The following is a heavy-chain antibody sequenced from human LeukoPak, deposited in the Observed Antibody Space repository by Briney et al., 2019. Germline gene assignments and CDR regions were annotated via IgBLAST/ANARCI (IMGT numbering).Heavy chain of an antibody. CDR2: INGSYGST. CDR1: GLTFRNYH. D-gene: IGHD2-15*01. CDR3: EKSRGYCTGGSCYSDV. Sequence: GGSLRLSCTASGLTFRNYHMSWVRQAPGKGLEWLSNINGSYGSTYYADSVKGRFPISRDNDKTALYLQMNRMRGEDMAIHYGEKSRGYCTGGSCYSDVWGQGTRVTVSS. J-gene: IGHJ4*02. V-gene: IGHV3-23*01.